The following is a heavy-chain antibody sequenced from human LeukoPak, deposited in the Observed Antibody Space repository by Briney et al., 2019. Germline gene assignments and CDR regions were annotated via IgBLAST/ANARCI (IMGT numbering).Heavy chain of an antibody. CDR3: ARHGRDTYYYDSSGYYEGHYYFDY. CDR1: GGSVSGGSISSYY. D-gene: IGHD3-22*01. V-gene: IGHV4-59*08. J-gene: IGHJ4*02. CDR2: IYYSGST. Sequence: PSETLSLTCTVSGGSVSGGSISSYYWSWIRQPPGKGLEWIGYIYYSGSTNYNPSLKSRVTISLDTSKNQFSLKLSSVTAADTAVYYCARHGRDTYYYDSSGYYEGHYYFDYWGQGTLVTVSS.